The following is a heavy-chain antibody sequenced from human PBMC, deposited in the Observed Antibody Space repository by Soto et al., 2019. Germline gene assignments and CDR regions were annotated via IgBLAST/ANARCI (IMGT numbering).Heavy chain of an antibody. D-gene: IGHD6-19*01. CDR1: GFTFGDYA. Sequence: GGSLRLSCTASGFTFGDYAMSWFRQAPGKGLEWVGFIRSKAYGGTTEYAASVKGRFTISRDDSKSIDYLQMNSLKTEDTAAYYCTSSGWSYYFDYWGQGTLVTVSS. CDR2: IRSKAYGGTT. J-gene: IGHJ4*02. V-gene: IGHV3-49*03. CDR3: TSSGWSYYFDY.